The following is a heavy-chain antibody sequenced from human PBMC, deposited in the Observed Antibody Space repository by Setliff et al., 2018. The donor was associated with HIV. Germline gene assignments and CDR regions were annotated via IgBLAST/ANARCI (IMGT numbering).Heavy chain of an antibody. V-gene: IGHV1-18*01. CDR2: ISGYNGNT. CDR1: GYTFTIYS. J-gene: IGHJ3*02. D-gene: IGHD6-13*01. Sequence: GASVKVSCKASGYTFTIYSINWVQQAPGQGLEWMGSISGYNGNTNYAQKFQGRVTMTTDTSTSTAYMELRSPRSDDTAVYYCARGSSSIAAAYPDALDIWGQGTMVTVSS. CDR3: ARGSSSIAAAYPDALDI.